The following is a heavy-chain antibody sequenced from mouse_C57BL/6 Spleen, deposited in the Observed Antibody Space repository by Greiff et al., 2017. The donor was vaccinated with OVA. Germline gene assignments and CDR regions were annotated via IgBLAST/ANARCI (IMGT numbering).Heavy chain of an antibody. CDR1: GYTFTSYW. D-gene: IGHD3-3*01. J-gene: IGHJ4*01. CDR3: ARYRTEDYAMDY. V-gene: IGHV1-69*01. CDR2: IDPSVSYT. Sequence: QVQLQQPGAELVMPGASVKLSCKASGYTFTSYWMHWVKQRPGQGLEWIGEIDPSVSYTNYNQKFKGKSTLTVDKSSGTAYMQLSSLTSEDSAVYYCARYRTEDYAMDYWGQGTSVTVSS.